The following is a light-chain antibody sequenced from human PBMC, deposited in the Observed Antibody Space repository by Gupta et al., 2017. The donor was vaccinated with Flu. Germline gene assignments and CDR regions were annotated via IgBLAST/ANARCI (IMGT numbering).Light chain of an antibody. CDR2: DVS. Sequence: WIAISCTGTSSDIGAYNYVSWYQQNPGKAPRLLIYDVSNRPSGVSSRFSGSKYGNTASLTISGLHAEDDADYYCSSYTHSGVYVFGTGTKVTVL. V-gene: IGLV2-14*03. CDR1: SSDIGAYNY. J-gene: IGLJ1*01. CDR3: SSYTHSGVYV.